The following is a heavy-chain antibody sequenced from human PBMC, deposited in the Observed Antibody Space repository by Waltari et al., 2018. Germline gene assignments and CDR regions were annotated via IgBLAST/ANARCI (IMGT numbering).Heavy chain of an antibody. J-gene: IGHJ6*02. Sequence: QVQLVQSGAEVTKPGASVQVSCQVSGYTLTALSMHWVRQAPGKGLEWMGGFDPEDGETIYAQKFQGRVTMTEDTSTDTAYMELSSLRSEDTAVYYCATGKVVPAAFDVWGQGTTVTVSS. D-gene: IGHD2-2*01. CDR3: ATGKVVPAAFDV. CDR1: GYTLTALS. CDR2: FDPEDGET. V-gene: IGHV1-24*01.